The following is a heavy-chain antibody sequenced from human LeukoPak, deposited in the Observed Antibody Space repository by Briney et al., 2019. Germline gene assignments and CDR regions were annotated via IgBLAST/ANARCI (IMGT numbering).Heavy chain of an antibody. V-gene: IGHV1-69*02. CDR3: ARAIFGVVIKDENAFDI. D-gene: IGHD3-3*01. Sequence: SVKVSCKASGGTFSSYTISWVRQAPGQGLEWMGRIIPILGIANYAQKFQGRVTITADKSTSTAYMELSSLRSEDAAVYYCARAIFGVVIKDENAFDIWGQGTMVTVSS. CDR2: IIPILGIA. CDR1: GGTFSSYT. J-gene: IGHJ3*02.